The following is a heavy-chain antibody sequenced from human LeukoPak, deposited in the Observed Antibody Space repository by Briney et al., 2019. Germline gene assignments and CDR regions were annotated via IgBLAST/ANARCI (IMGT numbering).Heavy chain of an antibody. J-gene: IGHJ4*02. CDR2: IIPIFGTA. Sequence: SVKVSCKASGGTFSSYAISWVRQAPGQGLEWMGGIIPIFGTANYAQKLQGRVTMTTDTSTSTAYMELRSLRSDDTAVYYCARIGSSGYYYFSIYWGQGTLVTVSS. D-gene: IGHD3-22*01. CDR1: GGTFSSYA. V-gene: IGHV1-69*05. CDR3: ARIGSSGYYYFSIY.